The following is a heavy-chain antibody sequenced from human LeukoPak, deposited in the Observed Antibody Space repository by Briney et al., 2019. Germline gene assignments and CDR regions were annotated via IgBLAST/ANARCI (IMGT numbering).Heavy chain of an antibody. CDR1: GFTFSSYE. CDR3: AREEPRPYYYGMDV. D-gene: IGHD1-26*01. Sequence: GGSLRLSCAASGFTFSSYEMNWVRQAPGKGLEWVSYISSSGSTIYYADSVKGRFTISRDNAKNSLYLQMNSLRAEDAAVYYCAREEPRPYYYGMDVWGQGTTVTVSS. CDR2: ISSSGSTI. V-gene: IGHV3-48*03. J-gene: IGHJ6*02.